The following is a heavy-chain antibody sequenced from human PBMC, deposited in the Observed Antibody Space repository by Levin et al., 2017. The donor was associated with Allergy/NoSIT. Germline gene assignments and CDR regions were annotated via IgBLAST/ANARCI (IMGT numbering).Heavy chain of an antibody. V-gene: IGHV3-48*01. D-gene: IGHD6-13*01. CDR1: GFTFSSYS. Sequence: GESLKISCAASGFTFSSYSMNWVRQAPGKGLEWVSYISSSSSTIYYADSVKGRFTISRDNAKNSLYLQMNSLRAEDTAVYYCARVDAAAGTLWYFDLWGRGTLVTVSS. J-gene: IGHJ2*01. CDR2: ISSSSSTI. CDR3: ARVDAAAGTLWYFDL.